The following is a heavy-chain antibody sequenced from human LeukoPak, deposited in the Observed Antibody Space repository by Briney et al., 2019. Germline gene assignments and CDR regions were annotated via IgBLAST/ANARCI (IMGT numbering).Heavy chain of an antibody. V-gene: IGHV3-7*01. Sequence: GGSLRLSCAASGFIFNNYWLTWVRQAPGKGLEWVANIKQDGSEKYYVDSVKGRFTISRDNAKNSLYLQMNSLRAEDTAVYYCARARPNPYYYYYMDVWGKGTTVTVSS. CDR1: GFIFNNYW. J-gene: IGHJ6*03. CDR3: ARARPNPYYYYYMDV. D-gene: IGHD2-8*01. CDR2: IKQDGSEK.